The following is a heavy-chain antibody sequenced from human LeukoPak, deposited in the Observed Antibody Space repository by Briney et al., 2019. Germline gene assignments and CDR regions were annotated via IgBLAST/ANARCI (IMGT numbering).Heavy chain of an antibody. Sequence: PGGSLRLSCAASGFTFSSYWMSWVRQAPGKGLEWVANIKQDGSEKYYADSVKGRFTISRDNSKNTLYLQMNSLRAEDTAVYYCAKAEWRRWGYAFDFLGQGTMVTVSS. D-gene: IGHD4-23*01. CDR1: GFTFSSYW. CDR2: IKQDGSEK. CDR3: AKAEWRRWGYAFDF. V-gene: IGHV3-7*01. J-gene: IGHJ3*01.